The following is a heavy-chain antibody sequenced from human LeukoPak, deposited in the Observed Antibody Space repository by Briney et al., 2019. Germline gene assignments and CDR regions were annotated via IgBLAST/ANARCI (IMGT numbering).Heavy chain of an antibody. D-gene: IGHD6-19*01. CDR1: GYTFTSYA. CDR3: ARGLGYSSGWGTYYFDY. Sequence: ASVKVSCKASGYTFTSYAMHWVRQAPGQRLEWMGWINAGNGNTKYSQKFQGRVTITRDTSASTAYMELSSLRSEDTAVYYCARGLGYSSGWGTYYFDYWGQGTLVTVSS. J-gene: IGHJ4*02. V-gene: IGHV1-3*01. CDR2: INAGNGNT.